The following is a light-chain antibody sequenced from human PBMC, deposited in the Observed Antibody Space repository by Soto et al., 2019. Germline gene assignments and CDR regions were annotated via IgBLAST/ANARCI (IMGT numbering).Light chain of an antibody. J-gene: IGLJ1*01. V-gene: IGLV2-14*01. CDR1: SSDVGGYNY. Sequence: QSALTQPASVSGSPGQSITISCTGTSSDVGGYNYVSWYQQHPGKAPKLMIYYVSNRPSGISNRFSGSKSGSTASLTVSGLQAEDEADYYCSSYSSSSHYVFGTGPKLTVL. CDR2: YVS. CDR3: SSYSSSSHYV.